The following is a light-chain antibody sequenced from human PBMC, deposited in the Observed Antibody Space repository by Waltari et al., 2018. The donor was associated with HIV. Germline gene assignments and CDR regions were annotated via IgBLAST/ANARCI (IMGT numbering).Light chain of an antibody. CDR3: CSYAGGSSSV. J-gene: IGLJ3*02. CDR2: EVN. Sequence: QSALIQPASVSGSPGQSITISCTGPSSAVGGYHIISWYQQYPGKAPKVMIYEVNKRPSGISNRFSGSKSGNTASLTISGLQPEDEADYYCCSYAGGSSSVFGGGTKLTVL. CDR1: SSAVGGYHI. V-gene: IGLV2-23*02.